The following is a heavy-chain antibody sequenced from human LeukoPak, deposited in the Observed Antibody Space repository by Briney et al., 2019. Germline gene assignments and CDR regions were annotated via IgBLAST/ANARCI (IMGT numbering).Heavy chain of an antibody. J-gene: IGHJ4*02. Sequence: GGSLRLSGAASGFTFSSYSMNWVRQAPGKGLEWVSSISSSSSYIYYADSVKGRFTISRDNAKNSLYLQMNSLRAEDTAVYYCARSHDSSGYPWFDYWGQGTLVTVSS. CDR2: ISSSSSYI. V-gene: IGHV3-21*01. CDR1: GFTFSSYS. D-gene: IGHD3-22*01. CDR3: ARSHDSSGYPWFDY.